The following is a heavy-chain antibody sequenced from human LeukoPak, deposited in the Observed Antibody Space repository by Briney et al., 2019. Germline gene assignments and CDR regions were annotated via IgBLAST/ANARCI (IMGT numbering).Heavy chain of an antibody. CDR3: ARSRPGEWRHWFDP. V-gene: IGHV4-31*03. J-gene: IGHJ5*02. CDR2: IYYSGST. Sequence: SETLSLTCTVSGGSISSSSYYWSWIRQHPGKGLEWIGYIYYSGSTYYNPSLKSRVTISVDTSKNQFSLKLSSVTAADTAVYYCARSRPGEWRHWFDPRGQGTLVTVSS. D-gene: IGHD3-3*01. CDR1: GGSISSSSYY.